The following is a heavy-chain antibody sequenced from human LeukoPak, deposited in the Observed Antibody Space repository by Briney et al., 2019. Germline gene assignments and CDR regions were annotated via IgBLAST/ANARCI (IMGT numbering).Heavy chain of an antibody. Sequence: SETLSLPCTVSGGSILSYYWSWIRQPPGTGLEWIGYIYYSGSTNYHPSLKSRGTISVDTSKNQFFLKLSAVTAADTAVYYCARDRIANYWGQGTLVTVSS. CDR3: ARDRIANY. CDR2: IYYSGST. D-gene: IGHD2/OR15-2a*01. CDR1: GGSILSYY. J-gene: IGHJ4*02. V-gene: IGHV4-59*01.